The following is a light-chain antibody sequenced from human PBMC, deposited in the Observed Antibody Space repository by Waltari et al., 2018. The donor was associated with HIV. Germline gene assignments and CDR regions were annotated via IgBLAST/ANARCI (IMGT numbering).Light chain of an antibody. CDR1: RSNIGAGFD. CDR2: DKN. J-gene: IGLJ2*01. Sequence: QSVLTQPPSVSGAPGQRVTIACTGTRSNIGAGFDVHWYQQIPGNAPKLLIYDKNVRPAGVPDQLSGPKSGTSAALAITGLQSEDEADYYCQSYDMSQSGSLVFGGGTKLTVL. V-gene: IGLV1-40*01. CDR3: QSYDMSQSGSLV.